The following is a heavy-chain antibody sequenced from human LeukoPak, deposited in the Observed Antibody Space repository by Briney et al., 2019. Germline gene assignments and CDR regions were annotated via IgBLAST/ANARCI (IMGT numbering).Heavy chain of an antibody. Sequence: GGSLRLSCAASGFTFSSNSMNWVRQAPGKGLEWVSSISHNSSFIYYADSVKGRFTISRDNAKNSLSLQVNSLRADDTAVYYCARVGSTVAAGTPDYWGQGTLVTVSS. D-gene: IGHD6-13*01. J-gene: IGHJ4*02. CDR3: ARVGSTVAAGTPDY. V-gene: IGHV3-21*01. CDR1: GFTFSSNS. CDR2: ISHNSSFI.